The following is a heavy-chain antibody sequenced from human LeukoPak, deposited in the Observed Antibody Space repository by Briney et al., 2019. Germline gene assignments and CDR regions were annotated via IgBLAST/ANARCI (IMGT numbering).Heavy chain of an antibody. V-gene: IGHV3-23*01. CDR3: AKDGDGYSSSWYYFDY. J-gene: IGHJ4*02. CDR1: GFTFSSYT. Sequence: GGSLRLSCAASGFTFSSYTMSWVRQAPGKGLEWVSTITTSDGNTYYADSVKGRFTVSRDNSKNTLYLQMNSLRAEDTAVYYCAKDGDGYSSSWYYFDYWGQGTLVTVSS. D-gene: IGHD6-13*01. CDR2: ITTSDGNT.